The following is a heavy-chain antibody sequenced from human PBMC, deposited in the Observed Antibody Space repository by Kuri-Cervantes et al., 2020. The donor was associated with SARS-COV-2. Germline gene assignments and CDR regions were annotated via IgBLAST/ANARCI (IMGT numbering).Heavy chain of an antibody. J-gene: IGHJ6*03. V-gene: IGHV4-39*07. CDR1: GGSISSSSYY. D-gene: IGHD5-18*01. CDR2: IYYSGST. CDR3: AKSRGYSYGYQTRYYYYMDV. Sequence: SETLSLTCTVPGGSISSSSYYWGWIRQPPGKGLEWIGSIYYSGSTYYNPSLKSRVTISVDTSKNQFSLKLSSVTAADTAVYYCAKSRGYSYGYQTRYYYYMDVWGKGTTVTVSS.